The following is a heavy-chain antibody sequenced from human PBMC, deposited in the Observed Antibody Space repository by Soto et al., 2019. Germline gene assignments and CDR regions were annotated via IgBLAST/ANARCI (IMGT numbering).Heavy chain of an antibody. J-gene: IGHJ6*02. D-gene: IGHD3-10*01. CDR1: GGSFDDFY. Sequence: PSETVSLTCAFYGGSFDDFYWSWVRQSPGKGLEWIGEISHDGGTNYSPSLASRISISADTSKNQFSLHLKSVTAADTGLYYCARGQLVWYGDLTPYYRDMDVWGQGTTVTVSS. V-gene: IGHV4-34*01. CDR3: ARGQLVWYGDLTPYYRDMDV. CDR2: ISHDGGT.